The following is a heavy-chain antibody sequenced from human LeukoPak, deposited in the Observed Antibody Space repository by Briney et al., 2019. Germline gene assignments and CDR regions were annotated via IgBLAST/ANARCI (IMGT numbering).Heavy chain of an antibody. V-gene: IGHV3-48*03. CDR1: VFTSSSYE. J-gene: IGHJ4*02. CDR2: ISSSGSTI. Sequence: GESLKISSAASVFTSSSYEMNWVRQAPGKGLEWVSYISSSGSTIYYADSVKGRFTISRDNAKNSLYLQMNSLRAEDTAVYYCARGYGGAKGPADYWGQGTLVTVSS. CDR3: ARGYGGAKGPADY. D-gene: IGHD4-23*01.